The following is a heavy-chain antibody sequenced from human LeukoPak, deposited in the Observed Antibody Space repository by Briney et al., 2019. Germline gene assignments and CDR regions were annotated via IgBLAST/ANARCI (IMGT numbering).Heavy chain of an antibody. V-gene: IGHV3-33*01. CDR1: GFTFSSYG. Sequence: PGRSLRLSCAASGFTFSSYGMHWVRQAPGKVLEWVAVIWYDGSNKYYADSVKGRFTISRDNSKNTLYLQMNSLRAEDTAVYYCARDPGGGYFDYWGQGTLVTVSS. D-gene: IGHD3-16*01. CDR3: ARDPGGGYFDY. CDR2: IWYDGSNK. J-gene: IGHJ4*02.